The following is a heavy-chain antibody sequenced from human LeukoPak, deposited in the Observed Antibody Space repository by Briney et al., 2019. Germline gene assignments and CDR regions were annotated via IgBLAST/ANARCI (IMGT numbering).Heavy chain of an antibody. CDR3: AKNIGYDYPSDY. Sequence: GGSLRLSCAASGFIFSDYYMSWIRQAPGKGLEWVSDISSSSSSHTNYADSVKGRFTISRDNAKNSLYLQMNSLKAEDTAVYYCAKNIGYDYPSDYWGQGTLVTVSS. CDR2: ISSSSSSHT. D-gene: IGHD5-12*01. J-gene: IGHJ4*02. CDR1: GFIFSDYY. V-gene: IGHV3-11*06.